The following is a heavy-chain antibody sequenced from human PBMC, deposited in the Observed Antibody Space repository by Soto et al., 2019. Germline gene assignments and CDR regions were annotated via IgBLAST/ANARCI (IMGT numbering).Heavy chain of an antibody. CDR1: DGTIRSYD. J-gene: IGHJ4*02. V-gene: IGHV4-59*01. Sequence: YETLSLRCTVSDGTIRSYDWRRIRQTPGKGLEWIWYIYYSGSTNYNPSLKSRVTISVDTSKNQLSLKVSSVTAADTAVYYCAREGTAMIFDCWGQGTLVTVSS. CDR2: IYYSGST. D-gene: IGHD5-18*01. CDR3: AREGTAMIFDC.